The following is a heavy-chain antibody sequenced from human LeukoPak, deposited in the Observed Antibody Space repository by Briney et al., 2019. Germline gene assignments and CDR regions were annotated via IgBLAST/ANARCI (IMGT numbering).Heavy chain of an antibody. J-gene: IGHJ4*02. V-gene: IGHV3-21*04. CDR1: GFTFSSYS. D-gene: IGHD3-10*01. CDR3: AKTLLTDFRGITSSYKSD. CDR2: ISSSSSYI. Sequence: PGGSLRLSCAASGFTFSSYSMNWVRQAPGKGLEWVSSISSSSSYIYYADSVKGRFTISRDNAKNSLYLQMNSLRAEDMAVYYCAKTLLTDFRGITSSYKSDWGQGTLVIVSS.